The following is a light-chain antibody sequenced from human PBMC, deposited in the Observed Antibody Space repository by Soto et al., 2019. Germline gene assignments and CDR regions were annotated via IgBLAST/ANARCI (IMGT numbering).Light chain of an antibody. CDR1: QSIRSW. Sequence: DIQMTQSPSTLPASVGDRVTVTCRASQSIRSWLAWYQEKPGKAPKLLIYKASLLETGVPSRFSGSGSGTEFTLTISSLQTDDSATYFCQHYNGYPYTFGPGTKVDIK. J-gene: IGKJ2*01. V-gene: IGKV1-5*03. CDR3: QHYNGYPYT. CDR2: KAS.